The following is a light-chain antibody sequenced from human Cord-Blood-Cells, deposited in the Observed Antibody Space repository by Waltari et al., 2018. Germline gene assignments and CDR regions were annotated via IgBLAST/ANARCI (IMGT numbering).Light chain of an antibody. CDR1: SSDVGGFNY. Sequence: QSALTQPASVSGSPGQSITIPSTGTSSDVGGFNYVSWYQQHPGKAPKRMIYEVSNRPSGVSNRFSGSKSGNTASLTISGLQAEDEADYYCSSYTSSSTLVFGTGTKVTVL. CDR3: SSYTSSSTLV. V-gene: IGLV2-14*01. J-gene: IGLJ1*01. CDR2: EVS.